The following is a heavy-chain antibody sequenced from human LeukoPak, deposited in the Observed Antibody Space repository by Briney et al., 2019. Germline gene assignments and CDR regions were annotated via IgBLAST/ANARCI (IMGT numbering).Heavy chain of an antibody. CDR1: GFTFTNYA. CDR2: IRGSGATT. J-gene: IGHJ2*01. CDR3: AKDLNRGNDGYFDL. Sequence: GGSLRLSCAASGFTFTNYAMTWVRQAPGKGLEWVSAIRGSGATTYYADSVKGRFTISRDNSKNTLYLQMNSLRVEDTAVYYCAKDLNRGNDGYFDLWGRGTLVTVSS. V-gene: IGHV3-23*01. D-gene: IGHD2/OR15-2a*01.